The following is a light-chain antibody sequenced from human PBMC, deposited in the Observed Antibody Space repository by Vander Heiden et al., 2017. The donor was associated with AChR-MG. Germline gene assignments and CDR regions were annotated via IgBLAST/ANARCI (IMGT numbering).Light chain of an antibody. CDR2: AAS. Sequence: DLQMTQSPSSLSASVGDRVTITCRASQSITNYLSWYQQKPGKAPKLLIFAASSLQSGVPFRFSGSGSDTYFTLTITSLQPEDFATYYCQQTDSPPRTFGQGTRVEFK. V-gene: IGKV1-39*01. J-gene: IGKJ1*01. CDR3: QQTDSPPRT. CDR1: QSITNY.